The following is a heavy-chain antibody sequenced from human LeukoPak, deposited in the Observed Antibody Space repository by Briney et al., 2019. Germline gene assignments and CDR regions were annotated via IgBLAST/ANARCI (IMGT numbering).Heavy chain of an antibody. Sequence: GGSLRLSCAASGFTFSSYSMNWVRQAPGKGLEWVSSISSSSSYIYYADSVKGRFTISRDNAKNSLYLQMNSLRAEDTAVYYCARDLITMVRGVIIYYGMDVWGKGTTVTVSS. D-gene: IGHD3-10*01. V-gene: IGHV3-21*01. J-gene: IGHJ6*04. CDR2: ISSSSSYI. CDR1: GFTFSSYS. CDR3: ARDLITMVRGVIIYYGMDV.